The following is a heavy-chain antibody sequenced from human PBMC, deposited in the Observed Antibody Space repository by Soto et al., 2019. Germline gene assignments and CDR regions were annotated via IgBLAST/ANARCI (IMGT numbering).Heavy chain of an antibody. D-gene: IGHD6-13*01. CDR3: ARGSHVSSSWCFDY. J-gene: IGHJ4*02. CDR2: IIPIFGTA. CDR1: GYTFTSYA. Sequence: SVKVSCKASGYTFTSYAISWVRQAPGQGLEWMGGIIPIFGTANYAQKFQGRVTITADESTSTAYMELSSLRSEDTAVYYCARGSHVSSSWCFDYWGQGTLVTVSS. V-gene: IGHV1-69*13.